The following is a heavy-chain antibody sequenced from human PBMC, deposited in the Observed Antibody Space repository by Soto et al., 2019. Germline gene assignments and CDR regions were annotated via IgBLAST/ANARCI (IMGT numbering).Heavy chain of an antibody. V-gene: IGHV3-74*01. CDR3: ARDNYDFWSGYPEHYFDY. CDR2: INSDGSST. CDR1: GFTFSSYW. Sequence: GGSLRLSCAASGFTFSSYWMHWVRQAPGKGLVWVSRINSDGSSTSYADSVKGRFTISRDNAKNTLYLQMNSLRAEDTAVYYCARDNYDFWSGYPEHYFDYWGQGTLVTVSS. J-gene: IGHJ4*02. D-gene: IGHD3-3*01.